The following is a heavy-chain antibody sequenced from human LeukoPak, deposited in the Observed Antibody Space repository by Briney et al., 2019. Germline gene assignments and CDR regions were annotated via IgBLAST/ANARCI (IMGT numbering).Heavy chain of an antibody. D-gene: IGHD1-26*01. CDR2: IRSKANSYAT. CDR3: TRHTSGSYNY. CDR1: GFTFSGSA. V-gene: IGHV3-73*01. Sequence: GGSLRLSCAASGFTFSGSAMHWVRQASGKGLEWVGRIRSKANSYATAYAASVKGRFTISRDDSKNTAYLQMNSLRTEDTAEYYCTRHTSGSYNYWGQGTLVTVSS. J-gene: IGHJ4*02.